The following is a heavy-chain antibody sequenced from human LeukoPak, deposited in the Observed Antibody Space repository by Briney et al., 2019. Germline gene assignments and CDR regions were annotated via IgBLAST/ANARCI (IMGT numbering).Heavy chain of an antibody. D-gene: IGHD2-8*01. CDR3: ARASGYCTNGVCPDYYYYYMDV. CDR1: GGSISSGSYY. Sequence: SETLSLTCTVSGGSISSGSYYWSWIRQPAGKGLEWIGRIYTSWSTNYNPSLKSRVTISVDTSKNQFSLKLSSVTAADTAVYYCARASGYCTNGVCPDYYYYYMDVWGKGTTVTVSS. V-gene: IGHV4-61*02. J-gene: IGHJ6*03. CDR2: IYTSWST.